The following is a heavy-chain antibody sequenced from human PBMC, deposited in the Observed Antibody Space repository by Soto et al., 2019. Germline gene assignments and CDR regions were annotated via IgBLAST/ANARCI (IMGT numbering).Heavy chain of an antibody. V-gene: IGHV1-8*01. CDR1: GYTFTSYD. Sequence: QVQLVQSGAEVKKPGASVKVSCKASGYTFTSYDINWVRQATGQGLEWMGWMNANSGNTGYAQKFQGRVTMTRSTSISTAYMELSSMRAEGTAVYYCARGPDGYYYYGMDVWGQGTTVTVSS. J-gene: IGHJ6*02. CDR2: MNANSGNT. CDR3: ARGPDGYYYYGMDV.